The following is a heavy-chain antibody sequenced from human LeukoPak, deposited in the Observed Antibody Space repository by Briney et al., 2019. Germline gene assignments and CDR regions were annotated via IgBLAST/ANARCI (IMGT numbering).Heavy chain of an antibody. CDR1: RGTFSSYA. J-gene: IGHJ6*04. D-gene: IGHD2-2*01. Sequence: ASVKVSCKASRGTFSSYAISWVRQAPGQGLEWMGGIIPIFGTANYAQEFQGRVTITADESTSTAYMELSSLRSEDTAVYYCARGEAVVVPAAGDYYYGMDVWGKGTTVTVSS. CDR2: IIPIFGTA. CDR3: ARGEAVVVPAAGDYYYGMDV. V-gene: IGHV1-69*13.